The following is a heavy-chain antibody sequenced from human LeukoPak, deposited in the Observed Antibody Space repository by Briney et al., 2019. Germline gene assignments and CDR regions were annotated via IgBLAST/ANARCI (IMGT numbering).Heavy chain of an antibody. CDR3: ASPDDYGDYYFDY. J-gene: IGHJ4*02. CDR2: IIPIFGTA. V-gene: IGHV1-69*13. Sequence: SVKVSCKASGGTFISYAISWVRQAPGQGLEWMGGIIPIFGTANYAQKFQGRVTVTADESTSTAYMELSSLRSEDTAVYYCASPDDYGDYYFDYWGQGTLITVSS. D-gene: IGHD4-17*01. CDR1: GGTFISYA.